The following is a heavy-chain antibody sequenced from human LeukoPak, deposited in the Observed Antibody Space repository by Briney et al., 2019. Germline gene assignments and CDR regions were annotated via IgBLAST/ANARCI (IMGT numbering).Heavy chain of an antibody. J-gene: IGHJ1*01. V-gene: IGHV1-46*01. CDR1: GYTFTSYY. CDR3: ARGPYGSGSYSSEYFQN. Sequence: ASVKVSCKASGYTFTSYYMHWVRQAPGRGLEWMGIINPSGGSTSYAQKFQGRVTMTRDTSTSTVYMELSSLRSEDTAVYYCARGPYGSGSYSSEYFQNWGQGTLVTVSS. CDR2: INPSGGST. D-gene: IGHD3-10*01.